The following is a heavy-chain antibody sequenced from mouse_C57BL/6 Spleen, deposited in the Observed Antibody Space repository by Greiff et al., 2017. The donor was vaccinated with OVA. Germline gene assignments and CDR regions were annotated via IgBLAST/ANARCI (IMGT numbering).Heavy chain of an antibody. Sequence: EVKLVESEGGLVQPGSSLKLSCTASGFTFSDYYMAWVRQVPEKGLEWVANINYDGSSTYYLDSLKSRFIISRDNAKNILYLQMSSLKSEDTATYYCARGPYYYGSSTGAMDYWGQGTSVTVSS. CDR1: GFTFSDYY. CDR2: INYDGSST. V-gene: IGHV5-16*01. J-gene: IGHJ4*01. CDR3: ARGPYYYGSSTGAMDY. D-gene: IGHD1-1*01.